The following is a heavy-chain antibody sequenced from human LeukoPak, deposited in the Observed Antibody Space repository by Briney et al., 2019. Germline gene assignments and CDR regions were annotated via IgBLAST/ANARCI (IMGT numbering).Heavy chain of an antibody. CDR1: GFTFSSYG. Sequence: GRSLRLSCAAYGFTFSSYGTHWVRQAPGKGLEWVAVIWYDGSNKYYADSVKGRFTISRDNSKNTLYLQMNSLRAEDTAVYYCAKDRGYFDYWGQGTLVTVSS. D-gene: IGHD3-10*01. CDR2: IWYDGSNK. J-gene: IGHJ4*02. V-gene: IGHV3-33*06. CDR3: AKDRGYFDY.